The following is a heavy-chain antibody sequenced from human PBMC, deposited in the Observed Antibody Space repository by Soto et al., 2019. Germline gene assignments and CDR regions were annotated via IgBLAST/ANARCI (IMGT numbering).Heavy chain of an antibody. D-gene: IGHD6-13*01. CDR2: ISYDGSNK. CDR1: GFTFSSYG. CDR3: AKVWAHYSSSGMTNDVGFDY. V-gene: IGHV3-30*18. J-gene: IGHJ4*02. Sequence: GGSLRLSCAASGFTFSSYGMHWVRQAPGKGLEWVAVISYDGSNKYYADSVKGRFTISRDNSKNTLYLQMNSLRAEDTAVYYCAKVWAHYSSSGMTNDVGFDYWGQGTLVTVSS.